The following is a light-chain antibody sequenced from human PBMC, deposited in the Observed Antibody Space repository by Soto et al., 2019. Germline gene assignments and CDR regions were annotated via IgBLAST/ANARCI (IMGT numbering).Light chain of an antibody. CDR2: EVS. Sequence: QSVLTQPASVSGSPGQSITISCTGTSSDVGGYNYVSWYQQHPGKAPKLMIYEVSNRPSGVSHRFSGSKSGNTASLTISGLQAQDEADYYCSSYTSSSNLVLGNGTKVT. CDR3: SSYTSSSNLV. CDR1: SSDVGGYNY. J-gene: IGLJ1*01. V-gene: IGLV2-14*01.